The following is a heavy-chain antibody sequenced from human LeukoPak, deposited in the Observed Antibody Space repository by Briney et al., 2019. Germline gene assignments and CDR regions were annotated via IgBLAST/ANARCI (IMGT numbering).Heavy chain of an antibody. CDR3: TRDDYVWGSHYYYGMHV. Sequence: GGSLRLSCPASGFTVSNRFMSWVRQAPGKGLEWVGFIRSEAYGGTTEYAASVKGRFTISRDDSKSIAYLQMNSLKTEDTAVYYCTRDDYVWGSHYYYGMHVWGQGTTVTVSS. D-gene: IGHD3-16*01. CDR1: GFTVSNRF. V-gene: IGHV3-49*04. J-gene: IGHJ6*02. CDR2: IRSEAYGGTT.